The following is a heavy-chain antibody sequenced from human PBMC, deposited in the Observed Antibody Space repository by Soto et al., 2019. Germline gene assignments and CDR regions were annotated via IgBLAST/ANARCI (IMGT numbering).Heavy chain of an antibody. Sequence: SETLSLTCAVSGGSISSGGYSWSWIRQPPGKGLEWIGYIYHSGSTYYNPSLKSRVTISVDRSKNQFSLKLSSVTAADTAVYYCARGGGYYDSSGSNYFDYWGQGTLVTVSS. CDR2: IYHSGST. D-gene: IGHD3-22*01. CDR3: ARGGGYYDSSGSNYFDY. CDR1: GGSISSGGYS. V-gene: IGHV4-30-2*01. J-gene: IGHJ4*02.